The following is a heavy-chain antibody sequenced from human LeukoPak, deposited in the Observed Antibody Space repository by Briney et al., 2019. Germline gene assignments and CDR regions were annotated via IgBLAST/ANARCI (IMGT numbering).Heavy chain of an antibody. CDR2: IGSYEGDT. V-gene: IGHV1-18*01. CDR1: TSH. CDR3: ARDFWNFYDSSGYYRDFDS. Sequence: GASVKVSCKATSHISWVRQAPGQGLEWMGRIGSYEGDTYYAQKFQGRVTVTTDTSTNTAYMELRSLRADDTAVYYCARDFWNFYDSSGYYRDFDSWGQGTLVTVSS. J-gene: IGHJ5*01. D-gene: IGHD3-22*01.